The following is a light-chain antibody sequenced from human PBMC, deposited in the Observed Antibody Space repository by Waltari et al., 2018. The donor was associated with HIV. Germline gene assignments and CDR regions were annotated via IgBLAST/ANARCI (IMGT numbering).Light chain of an antibody. CDR1: SSAVGGSNY. CDR3: SSYAGRNTLV. J-gene: IGLJ2*01. CDR2: GVH. V-gene: IGLV2-8*01. Sequence: QSALTQPPSASGSPGQSVTISCTGPSSAVGGSNYVSWYQQHPGKAPKLMIYGVHRRPSGVPDRFSGSKSGNTASLTVSGLQTEDEADYYCSSYAGRNTLVFGGGTKLTVL.